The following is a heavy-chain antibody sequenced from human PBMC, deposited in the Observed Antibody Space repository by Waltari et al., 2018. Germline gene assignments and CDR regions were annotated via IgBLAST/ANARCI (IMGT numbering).Heavy chain of an antibody. V-gene: IGHV1-2*02. D-gene: IGHD3-22*01. CDR3: ASLRLYYYDSSGYSDY. Sequence: QVQLVQSGAEVKKPGASVKVSCKASGYTFTGYYMHWVRQAPGQGLEWMGWINPNSGGTKYEQKFQGRVTMTRDTSISTAYMELSRLRSDDTAVYYCASLRLYYYDSSGYSDYWGQGTLVTVSS. J-gene: IGHJ4*02. CDR1: GYTFTGYY. CDR2: INPNSGGT.